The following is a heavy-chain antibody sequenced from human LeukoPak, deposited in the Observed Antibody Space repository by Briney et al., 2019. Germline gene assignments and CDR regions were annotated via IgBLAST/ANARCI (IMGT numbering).Heavy chain of an antibody. V-gene: IGHV1-18*01. D-gene: IGHD3-22*01. Sequence: ASVKVSCKASGYTFTSYGISWVRQAPGQGLEWMGWISAYNGNTNYAQKLQGRVTMTTDTSTSTAYMELRSLRSDDTAVNYCARERPSYYYDSSGSVDAFDIWGQGTMVTVSS. J-gene: IGHJ3*02. CDR3: ARERPSYYYDSSGSVDAFDI. CDR2: ISAYNGNT. CDR1: GYTFTSYG.